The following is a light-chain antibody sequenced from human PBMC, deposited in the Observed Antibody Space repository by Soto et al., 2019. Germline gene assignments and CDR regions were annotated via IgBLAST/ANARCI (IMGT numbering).Light chain of an antibody. J-gene: IGKJ1*01. V-gene: IGKV1-39*01. CDR2: AAS. Sequence: DIQMTQSPSSLSASVGDRVTITCRASQTIKNYLNWYRQRPGKAPEFLIYAASSLQSGVPSRFSGSASGTDFTLTISSLQPEDFAAYYCQQNFNTPWTFGQGTKVDIK. CDR3: QQNFNTPWT. CDR1: QTIKNY.